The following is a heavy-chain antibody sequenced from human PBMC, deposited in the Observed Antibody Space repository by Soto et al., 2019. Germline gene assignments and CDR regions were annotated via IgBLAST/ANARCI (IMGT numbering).Heavy chain of an antibody. J-gene: IGHJ4*02. D-gene: IGHD4-17*01. CDR2: ISDNGFST. CDR3: ARGPSTVATWLDY. Sequence: EVQLVESGEGLVQPGGSLRLSCAASGFTFSNYAMHWVRQAPGKGLEYVSAISDNGFSTYYGDSVRGRFIISRDNSKNTLYLQMGSLRAEDMAVYYCARGPSTVATWLDYWGQRTLVTVSS. CDR1: GFTFSNYA. V-gene: IGHV3-64*02.